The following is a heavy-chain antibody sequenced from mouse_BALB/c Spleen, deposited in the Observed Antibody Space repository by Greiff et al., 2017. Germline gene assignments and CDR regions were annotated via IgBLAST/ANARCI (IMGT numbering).Heavy chain of an antibody. V-gene: IGHV1S81*02. D-gene: IGHD2-14*01. CDR1: GYTFTSYW. CDR2: INPSNGRT. J-gene: IGHJ4*01. Sequence: QVQLQQPGAELVKPGASVKLSCKASGYTFTSYWMHWVKQRPGQGLEWIGEINPSNGRTNYNEKFKSKATLTVDKSSSTAYMQLSSLTSEDSAVYYCARSYYRYDYYAMDYWGQGTSVTVSS. CDR3: ARSYYRYDYYAMDY.